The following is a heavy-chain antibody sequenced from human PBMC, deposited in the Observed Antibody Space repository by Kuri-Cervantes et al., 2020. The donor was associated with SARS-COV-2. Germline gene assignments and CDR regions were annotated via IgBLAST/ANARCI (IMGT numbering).Heavy chain of an antibody. V-gene: IGHV3-33*06. D-gene: IGHD1-26*01. J-gene: IGHJ3*02. Sequence: LSLTCVASGFTFNNYGMDWVRQAPGKGLEWVASIWYGGTYKYYGESVKGRFTISRDDSKNTLYLQMNSLRAEDTAVYYCAKPPKVGPIVGATRERADAFDIWGQGTMVTVSS. CDR1: GFTFNNYG. CDR3: AKPPKVGPIVGATRERADAFDI. CDR2: IWYGGTYK.